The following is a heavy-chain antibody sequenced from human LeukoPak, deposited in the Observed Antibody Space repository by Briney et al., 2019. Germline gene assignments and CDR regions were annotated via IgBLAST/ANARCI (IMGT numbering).Heavy chain of an antibody. Sequence: GGSLRLSCAASGFTFSSYAMSWVRQAPGKGLEWVSVIYSGGSTYYADSVKGRFTISRDNSKNTLYLQMNSLRAEDTAVYYCARYGAVAGTAGESWGQGTLVTVSS. J-gene: IGHJ4*02. CDR2: IYSGGST. V-gene: IGHV3-53*01. CDR1: GFTFSSYA. CDR3: ARYGAVAGTAGES. D-gene: IGHD6-19*01.